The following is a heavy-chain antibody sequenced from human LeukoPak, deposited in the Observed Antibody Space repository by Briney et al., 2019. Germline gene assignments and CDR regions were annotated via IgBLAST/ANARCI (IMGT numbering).Heavy chain of an antibody. V-gene: IGHV3-23*01. CDR1: GFSFSSYA. Sequence: GRSLTLSCAAYGFSFSSYAMGCVSHAPGKGLQSVSTISASGGTTYCADSVKGRFTISRDFSQNTLYLQMTSLTAEDTAVYYCAKERPDICWGQGTLVTVSS. J-gene: IGHJ4*02. CDR2: ISASGGTT. D-gene: IGHD3-9*01. CDR3: AKERPDIC.